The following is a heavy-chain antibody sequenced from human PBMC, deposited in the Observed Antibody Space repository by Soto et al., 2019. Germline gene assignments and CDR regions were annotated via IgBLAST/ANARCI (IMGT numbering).Heavy chain of an antibody. Sequence: SSETLSLTCTVSGGSISSGDYYWSWIRQPPGKGLEWIGYIYYSGSTYYNPSLKSRVTISVDTSKNQFSLKLSSVTAADTAVYYCAREGLRGYSYGYRYWGQGTLVTVSS. CDR3: AREGLRGYSYGYRY. CDR1: GGSISSGDYY. CDR2: IYYSGST. V-gene: IGHV4-30-4*01. D-gene: IGHD5-18*01. J-gene: IGHJ4*02.